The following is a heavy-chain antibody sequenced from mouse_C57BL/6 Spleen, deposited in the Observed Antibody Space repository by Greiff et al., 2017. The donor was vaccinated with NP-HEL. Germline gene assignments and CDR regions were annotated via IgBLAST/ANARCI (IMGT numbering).Heavy chain of an antibody. CDR1: GYSFTDYN. CDR2: INPNYGTT. J-gene: IGHJ4*01. D-gene: IGHD1-1*01. Sequence: EVKLQESGPELVKPGASVKISCKASGYSFTDYNMNWVKQSNGKSLEWIGVINPNYGTTSYNQKFKGKATLTVDQSSSTAYMQLNSLTSEDSAVYYCARSSSIYYYGSSYYYAMDYWGQGTSVTVSS. CDR3: ARSSSIYYYGSSYYYAMDY. V-gene: IGHV1-39*01.